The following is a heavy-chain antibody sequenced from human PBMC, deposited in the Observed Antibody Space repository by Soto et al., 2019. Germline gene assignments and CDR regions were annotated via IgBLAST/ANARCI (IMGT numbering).Heavy chain of an antibody. J-gene: IGHJ6*02. V-gene: IGHV3-33*01. CDR3: ARDASYYSLWSGYYPSRNGMDV. D-gene: IGHD3-3*01. CDR1: GFTFSSFG. CDR2: IWYDGSKK. Sequence: QVQVVESGGGVVQPGRSLRLSCAASGFTFSSFGMHWVRQAPGKGLGGVALIWYDGSKKSYGDSVKGRFTISRDNSSNTVYLQMNSLRADDTAVYYCARDASYYSLWSGYYPSRNGMDVWGQGTTVTVSS.